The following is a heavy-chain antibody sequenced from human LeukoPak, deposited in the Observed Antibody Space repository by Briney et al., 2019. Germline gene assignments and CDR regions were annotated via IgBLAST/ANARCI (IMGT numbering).Heavy chain of an antibody. Sequence: SETRSPPFTVHGRSSRGYYWSWIRQPPGKGLEWLGEINLIARTHYTPPPNSPGSTSLDTSPNQFSLKLSSVTAADKAVYYCARTHTVTTSCLDYWGQGTLVTVSS. CDR1: GRSSRGYY. V-gene: IGHV4-34*01. D-gene: IGHD4-17*01. CDR2: INLIART. J-gene: IGHJ4*02. CDR3: ARTHTVTTSCLDY.